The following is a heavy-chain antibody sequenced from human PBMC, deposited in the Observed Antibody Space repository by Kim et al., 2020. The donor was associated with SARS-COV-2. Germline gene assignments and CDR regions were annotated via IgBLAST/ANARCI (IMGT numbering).Heavy chain of an antibody. D-gene: IGHD5-12*01. CDR3: ARDEWVRERRTDY. J-gene: IGHJ4*02. Sequence: YNPSLKSRVTISMDTSKLQFSLRLNSVTAADTAVYYCARDEWVRERRTDYWGQGTLVTVSS. V-gene: IGHV4-34*01.